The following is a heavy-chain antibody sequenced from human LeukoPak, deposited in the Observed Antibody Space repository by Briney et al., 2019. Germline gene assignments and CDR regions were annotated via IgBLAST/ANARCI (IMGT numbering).Heavy chain of an antibody. CDR3: ARGEGYYYDSSGYIPIDY. D-gene: IGHD3-22*01. CDR2: IYYSGST. V-gene: IGHV4-39*07. J-gene: IGHJ4*02. CDR1: GGSISSSSYY. Sequence: SETLSLTCTVSGGSISSSSYYWGWIRQPPGKGLEWIGSIYYSGSTYYNPSLKSRVTISVDTSKNQFSLKLSSVTAADTAVYYCARGEGYYYDSSGYIPIDYWGQGTLVTVSS.